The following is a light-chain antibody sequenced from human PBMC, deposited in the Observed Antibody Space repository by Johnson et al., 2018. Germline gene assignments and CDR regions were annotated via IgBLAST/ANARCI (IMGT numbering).Light chain of an antibody. CDR3: GTGDSSLIAGNV. CDR1: SSNIGNNY. V-gene: IGLV1-51*02. Sequence: QSVLTQPPSVSAAPGQKVTISCSGSSSNIGNNYVSWYQQLPGTAPKLLIYENNKRPSGIPDPFSGSKSRTSATLGITGLAPGDEADYYCGTGDSSLIAGNVFGTGTKVTVL. J-gene: IGLJ1*01. CDR2: ENN.